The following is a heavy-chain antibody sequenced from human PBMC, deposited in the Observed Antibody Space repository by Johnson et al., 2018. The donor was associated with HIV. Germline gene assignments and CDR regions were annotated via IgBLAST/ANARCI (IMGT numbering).Heavy chain of an antibody. Sequence: QMQLVESGGGVVQPGGSLRLSCAASGFTFSSYGMHWVRQAPGKGLEWVAFIRYDGSNKYYADSVKGRITNSRDNSKNTLYLQMNSLRAEDTAVYYCTTDLGLEWSEGNDAFDIWGQGTMVTVSS. CDR2: IRYDGSNK. V-gene: IGHV3-30*02. D-gene: IGHD3-3*01. CDR3: TTDLGLEWSEGNDAFDI. J-gene: IGHJ3*02. CDR1: GFTFSSYG.